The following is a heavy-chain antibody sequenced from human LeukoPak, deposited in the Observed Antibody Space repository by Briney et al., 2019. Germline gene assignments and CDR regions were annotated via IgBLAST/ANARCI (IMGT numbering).Heavy chain of an antibody. D-gene: IGHD5-12*01. CDR1: GGSISTYY. Sequence: SETLSLTCTLSGGSISTYYWSWIRQPPGKGLEWIGYIYHSGSTNYNPSLKSRDTISVDTSKNQFSLKLSSVTAADTAVYYCARGGGYASPIGYWGQGALVTVSS. J-gene: IGHJ4*02. CDR3: ARGGGYASPIGY. CDR2: IYHSGST. V-gene: IGHV4-59*01.